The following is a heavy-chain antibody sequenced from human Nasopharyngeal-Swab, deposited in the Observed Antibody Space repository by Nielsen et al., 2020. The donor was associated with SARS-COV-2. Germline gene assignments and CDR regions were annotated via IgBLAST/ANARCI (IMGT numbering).Heavy chain of an antibody. Sequence: GESLKISCAASGFTFSSYAMNWVRQAAGKGLEWVAVMSHDGSNEDYADSVKGRFTVSRDNSKNPFYLQMNSLRVEDAAVYFCAKFLTVTPVVTFSYGMDVWGQGTTVTVSS. J-gene: IGHJ6*02. V-gene: IGHV3-30*18. D-gene: IGHD4-23*01. CDR3: AKFLTVTPVVTFSYGMDV. CDR1: GFTFSSYA. CDR2: MSHDGSNE.